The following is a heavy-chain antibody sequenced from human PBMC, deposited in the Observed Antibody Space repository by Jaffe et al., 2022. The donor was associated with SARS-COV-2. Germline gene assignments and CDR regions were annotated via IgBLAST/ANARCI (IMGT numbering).Heavy chain of an antibody. CDR1: GGSISSYY. Sequence: QVQLQESGPGLVKPSETLSLTCTVSGGSISSYYWSWIRQPPGKGLEWIGYIYYSGSTNYNPSLKSRVTISVDTSKNQFSLKLSSVTAADTAVYYCARDLSLRSSGWDYYYYGMDVWGQGTTVTVSS. D-gene: IGHD6-19*01. CDR3: ARDLSLRSSGWDYYYYGMDV. CDR2: IYYSGST. J-gene: IGHJ6*02. V-gene: IGHV4-59*01.